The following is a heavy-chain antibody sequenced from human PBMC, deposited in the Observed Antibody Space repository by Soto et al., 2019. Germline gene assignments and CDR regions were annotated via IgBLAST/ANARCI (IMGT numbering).Heavy chain of an antibody. J-gene: IGHJ5*02. Sequence: SVTLSFTCALSSYSISCGFDLAWIRQPPGKGLEWIGNIYHSGSAHYNPSLKSRVTMSVDTSKNNFSLRLTSVTAADTAVYYCARVTIFEYWFDPWGQGILVTVS. CDR1: SYSISCGFD. CDR2: IYHSGSA. CDR3: ARVTIFEYWFDP. V-gene: IGHV4-38-2*01. D-gene: IGHD3-3*01.